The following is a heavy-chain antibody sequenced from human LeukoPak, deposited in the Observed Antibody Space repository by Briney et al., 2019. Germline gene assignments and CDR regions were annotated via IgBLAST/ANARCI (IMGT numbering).Heavy chain of an antibody. J-gene: IGHJ4*02. CDR1: GFTFSSYA. V-gene: IGHV3-23*01. CDR3: AKDRAYYYDSSGYFDY. CDR2: ISGSGGST. Sequence: PGASLRLSCAASGFTFSSYAMSWVRQAPGKGLEWVSAISGSGGSTYYADSVKGRFTISRDNSKNTLYLQMNSLRAEDTAVYYCAKDRAYYYDSSGYFDYWGQGTLVTVSS. D-gene: IGHD3-22*01.